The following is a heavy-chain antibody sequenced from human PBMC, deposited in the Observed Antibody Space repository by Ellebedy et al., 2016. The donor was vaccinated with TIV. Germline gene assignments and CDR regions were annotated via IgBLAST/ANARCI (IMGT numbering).Heavy chain of an antibody. V-gene: IGHV1-2*02. J-gene: IGHJ4*02. D-gene: IGHD6-13*01. CDR2: INPNSGGT. Sequence: ASVKVSXXASGYTFTSYGISWVRQAPGQGLEWMGWINPNSGGTNYAQKFQGRVTMTRDTSISTAYMELSRLRSDDTAVYYCARDFPPVAAAGQPYYFDYWGQGTLVTVSS. CDR3: ARDFPPVAAAGQPYYFDY. CDR1: GYTFTSYG.